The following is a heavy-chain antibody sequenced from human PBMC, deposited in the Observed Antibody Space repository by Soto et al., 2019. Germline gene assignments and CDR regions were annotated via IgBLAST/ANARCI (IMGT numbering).Heavy chain of an antibody. CDR2: INHSGST. CDR1: GGSFSGYY. D-gene: IGHD6-6*01. J-gene: IGHJ6*03. V-gene: IGHV4-34*01. CDR3: AGGYSSSGLYYYYYYMDV. Sequence: QVQLQQWGAGLLKPSETLSLTCAVYGGSFSGYYWSWIRQPPGKGLEWIGEINHSGSTKYNPSLNSGVTISADYTKNQLSMKEGTAAAADAAVYYCAGGYSSSGLYYYYYYMDVWGKGTTVTVSS.